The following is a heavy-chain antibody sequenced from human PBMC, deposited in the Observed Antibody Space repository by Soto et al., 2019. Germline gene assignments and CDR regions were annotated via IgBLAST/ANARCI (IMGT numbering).Heavy chain of an antibody. Sequence: QVQLVQSGAEVKPPGASVKVSCKASGYTFTTFGISWVRQAPGQGLEWMGWTSTNNGDTYYAPRFQGRVTVTKDTSTRTAYMELSSLGSDDTAVYYCGREYCRGGRCYSPDYWGQGTLVTVSS. D-gene: IGHD2-15*01. J-gene: IGHJ4*02. CDR1: GYTFTTFG. V-gene: IGHV1-18*01. CDR3: GREYCRGGRCYSPDY. CDR2: TSTNNGDT.